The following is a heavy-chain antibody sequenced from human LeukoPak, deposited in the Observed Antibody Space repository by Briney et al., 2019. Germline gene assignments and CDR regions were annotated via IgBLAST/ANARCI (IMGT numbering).Heavy chain of an antibody. J-gene: IGHJ6*04. V-gene: IGHV3-48*04. CDR1: GFTFSSYS. D-gene: IGHD3-10*02. CDR2: ISSSNSTI. Sequence: GGSLRLSCAASGFTFSSYSMNWVRQAPGKGLEWVSYISSSNSTIYYADSVKGRFTISRDNAKNSLYLQMNSLRAEDTAVYYCAELGITMIGGVWGKGTTVTISS. CDR3: AELGITMIGGV.